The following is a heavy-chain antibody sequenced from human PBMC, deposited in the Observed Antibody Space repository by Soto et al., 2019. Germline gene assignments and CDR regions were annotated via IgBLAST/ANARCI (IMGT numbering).Heavy chain of an antibody. CDR1: GFIINRDA. CDR2: INDRGDTT. D-gene: IGHD1-1*01. V-gene: IGHV3-23*01. Sequence: GGSLRLSCAASGFIINRDALSWVRQAPGKGLEWVAAINDRGDTTHYADSVKGRVTISRDTSKNTLYLQMNTLRAEDTAVYYCAKDKPGTTSFDYWGRGTLVTVSS. J-gene: IGHJ4*02. CDR3: AKDKPGTTSFDY.